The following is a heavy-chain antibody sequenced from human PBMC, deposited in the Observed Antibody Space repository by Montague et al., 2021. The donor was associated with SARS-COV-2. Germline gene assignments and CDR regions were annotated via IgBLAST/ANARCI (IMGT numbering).Heavy chain of an antibody. CDR1: GGSISSYY. Sequence: SETLSLTCTVSGGSISSYYWNWIRQSAGKGLEWIGLIYISGSTNYDPSLKSRVTMSVDTSKNQFSLKLSSVTAADTAVYYCARAALFYDSSGYYSDAFDIWGQGTIVTVSS. J-gene: IGHJ3*02. V-gene: IGHV4-4*07. CDR2: IYISGST. D-gene: IGHD3-22*01. CDR3: ARAALFYDSSGYYSDAFDI.